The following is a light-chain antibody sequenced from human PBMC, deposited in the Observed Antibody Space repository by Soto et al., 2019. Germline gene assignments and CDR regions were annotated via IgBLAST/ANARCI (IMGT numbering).Light chain of an antibody. Sequence: QSALTQPPSASGSPGQSVTISCTGTSSDVGDYNYVSWYQQHPGKAPKLMIYEVYKRPSGVPDRFSGSKSGNTASLTVSGLQAEDEADYYCSSYAGSKNWVFGGGTKVTVL. CDR2: EVY. CDR1: SSDVGDYNY. J-gene: IGLJ3*02. V-gene: IGLV2-8*01. CDR3: SSYAGSKNWV.